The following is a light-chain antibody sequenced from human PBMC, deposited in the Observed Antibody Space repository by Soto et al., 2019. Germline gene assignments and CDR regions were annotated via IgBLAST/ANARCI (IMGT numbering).Light chain of an antibody. Sequence: DIQMTQSPTSLSASVGERVTITCRASQSISSYLNWYQQKPGKAPKLLIYAASSLQSGVPSRFSGSGSWTDFTLTISSLQPEDFATYYCQQSYSTPRTFGGGTKVEIK. CDR2: AAS. J-gene: IGKJ4*01. CDR3: QQSYSTPRT. V-gene: IGKV1-39*01. CDR1: QSISSY.